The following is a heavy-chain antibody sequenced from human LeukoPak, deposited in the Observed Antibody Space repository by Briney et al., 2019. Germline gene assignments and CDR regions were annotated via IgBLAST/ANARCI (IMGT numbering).Heavy chain of an antibody. V-gene: IGHV1-69*13. CDR2: IIPIFGTA. D-gene: IGHD6-19*01. Sequence: GASVKVSCKASGGTFSSHAISWVRQAPGQGLEWMGGIIPIFGTANYAQKFQGRVTITADESTSTAYMELSSLRSEDTAVYYCARARSSGWYILDYWGQGTLVTVPS. J-gene: IGHJ4*02. CDR1: GGTFSSHA. CDR3: ARARSSGWYILDY.